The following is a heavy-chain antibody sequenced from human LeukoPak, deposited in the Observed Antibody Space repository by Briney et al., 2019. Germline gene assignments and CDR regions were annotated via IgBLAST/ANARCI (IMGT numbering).Heavy chain of an antibody. J-gene: IGHJ6*02. CDR2: ISGSGGST. D-gene: IGHD3-10*01. CDR3: AKGGGKELLWFGELTDLGYYYGMDV. Sequence: GGSLRLSCAASGFTFSSYAMSWVRQAPGKGLEWVSAISGSGGSTYYADSVKGRFTISRDNSKNTLYLQMNSLRAEDTAVYYCAKGGGKELLWFGELTDLGYYYGMDVWGQGTTVTVSS. V-gene: IGHV3-23*01. CDR1: GFTFSSYA.